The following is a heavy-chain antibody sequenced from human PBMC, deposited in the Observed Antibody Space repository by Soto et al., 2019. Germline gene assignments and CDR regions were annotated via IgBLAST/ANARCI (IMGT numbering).Heavy chain of an antibody. CDR2: ISAYNGNT. CDR3: ASRDSSGYLDY. J-gene: IGHJ4*02. Sequence: GASVKVSCKASGGTFTSYGISWVRQAPGQGLEWMGWISAYNGNTNYAQKLQGRVTMTTDTSTSTAYMELRSLRSDDTAVYYCASRDSSGYLDYWGQGTLVTVSS. CDR1: GGTFTSYG. D-gene: IGHD3-22*01. V-gene: IGHV1-18*01.